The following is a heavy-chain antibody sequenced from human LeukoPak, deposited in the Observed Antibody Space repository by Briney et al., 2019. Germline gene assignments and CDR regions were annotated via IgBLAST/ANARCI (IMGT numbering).Heavy chain of an antibody. CDR3: ARLGLHCSSTSCRYKPYYYYGMDV. V-gene: IGHV4-39*01. CDR2: IYYSGST. Sequence: SETLSLTCTVSGGSISSSSYYWGWIRQPSGKGLEWIGSIYYSGSTYYNPSLKSRVTISVDTSKNQFSLKLSSVTAADTAVYYCARLGLHCSSTSCRYKPYYYYGMDVWGQGTTVTISS. CDR1: GGSISSSSYY. D-gene: IGHD2-2*01. J-gene: IGHJ6*02.